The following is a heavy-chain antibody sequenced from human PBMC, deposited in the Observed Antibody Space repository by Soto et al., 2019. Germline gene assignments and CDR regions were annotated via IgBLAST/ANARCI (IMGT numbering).Heavy chain of an antibody. D-gene: IGHD2-21*01. J-gene: IGHJ4*02. CDR3: ARGNVVAIDY. V-gene: IGHV3-48*01. CDR2: ISASSSNI. Sequence: GGSLRLSCAASGFTFSNYAMDWVRQAPGKGLEWVSYISASSSNIRYADSVKGRFTISRDNAKSSVYLQMNSLRAGDSAVYYCARGNVVAIDYWGQGTLVTVSS. CDR1: GFTFSNYA.